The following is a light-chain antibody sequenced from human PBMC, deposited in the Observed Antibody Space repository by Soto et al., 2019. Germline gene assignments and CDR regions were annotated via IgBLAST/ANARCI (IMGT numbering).Light chain of an antibody. J-gene: IGKJ1*01. Sequence: DIQMTQSPSTLSASVGDRVTITFRASQSISSWLAWYQQKPGKAPKLLIYDASSLESGVPSRFSGSGSGTEFTLTISSLQPDDFATYYCQQYSSYSTFGPGTKVDIK. CDR3: QQYSSYST. CDR1: QSISSW. V-gene: IGKV1-5*01. CDR2: DAS.